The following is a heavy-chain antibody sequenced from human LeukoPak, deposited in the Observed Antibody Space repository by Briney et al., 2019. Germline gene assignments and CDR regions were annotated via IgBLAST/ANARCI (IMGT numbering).Heavy chain of an antibody. CDR1: GVSFSGYY. Sequence: SETLSLTCAVYGVSFSGYYWSWIRQPPGKGLEWIWKINHSGSTNYNPSLKSRVTISVDTSKNQFSLKLSSVTAADTAVYYGARGRRPYSSSSGWFDPWGQGTLVTVSS. D-gene: IGHD6-6*01. CDR3: ARGRRPYSSSSGWFDP. CDR2: INHSGST. V-gene: IGHV4-34*01. J-gene: IGHJ5*02.